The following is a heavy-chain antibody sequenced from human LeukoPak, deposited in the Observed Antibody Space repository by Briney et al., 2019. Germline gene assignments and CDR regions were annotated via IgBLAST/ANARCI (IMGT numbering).Heavy chain of an antibody. J-gene: IGHJ5*02. CDR2: INPNSGGT. D-gene: IGHD3-10*02. V-gene: IGHV1-2*02. Sequence: GASVKVSCKASVYNFTGYYMHWVRQARGQGLEWVGWINPNSGGTIYAQKFQGRATMTRDMSISTAYMELSRLRSDDTAVYYCATYNVKPSGMASDWFDPWGQGTLVTVSS. CDR3: ATYNVKPSGMASDWFDP. CDR1: VYNFTGYY.